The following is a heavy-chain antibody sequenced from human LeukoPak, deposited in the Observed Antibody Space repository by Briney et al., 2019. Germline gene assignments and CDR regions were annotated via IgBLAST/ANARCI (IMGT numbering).Heavy chain of an antibody. CDR2: IKQDGSEK. V-gene: IGHV3-7*01. CDR1: GFTFSNYW. J-gene: IGHJ4*02. CDR3: ARVYHSTSGRAIDY. Sequence: GGSLRLSCAASGFTFSNYWMSWVRQAPGKGLEWVGNIKQDGSEKYYVDSVKGRFTIATDNAKNALYLQMNSLRVEDTAVYYCARVYHSTSGRAIDYWGQGTLVTVSS. D-gene: IGHD6-6*01.